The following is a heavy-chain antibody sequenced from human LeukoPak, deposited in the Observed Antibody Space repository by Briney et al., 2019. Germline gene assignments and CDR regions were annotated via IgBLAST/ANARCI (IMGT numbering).Heavy chain of an antibody. V-gene: IGHV4-39*01. D-gene: IGHD1-26*01. Sequence: PSETLSLTCTVSGGSISNSSDYWGWIRQAPGKGLEWIGSIYYHENTYYNSSLKSRVTISVDTSKNQFSLKLNSVTAADTAVYYCARGPTVGATIRDWYFDLWGRGTLVTVSS. CDR3: ARGPTVGATIRDWYFDL. CDR1: GGSISNSSDY. J-gene: IGHJ2*01. CDR2: IYYHENT.